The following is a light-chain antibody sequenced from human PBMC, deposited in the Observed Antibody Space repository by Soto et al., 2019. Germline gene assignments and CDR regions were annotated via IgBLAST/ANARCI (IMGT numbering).Light chain of an antibody. CDR1: QSVSSY. CDR2: DAS. CDR3: QQRSNWPPGT. J-gene: IGKJ4*01. Sequence: EIVLTQSPATLSLSPGERDTLSCRASQSVSSYLAWYHQKPGQAPRLLIYDASNRATGIPARFSGSGFGTDFTLTISSLEPEDFAVYYCQQRSNWPPGTFGGGTKVEIK. V-gene: IGKV3-11*01.